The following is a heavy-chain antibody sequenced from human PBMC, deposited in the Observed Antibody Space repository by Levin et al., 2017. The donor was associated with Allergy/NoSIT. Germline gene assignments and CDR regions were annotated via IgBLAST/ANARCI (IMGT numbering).Heavy chain of an antibody. V-gene: IGHV4-39*01. J-gene: IGHJ3*02. CDR3: ARHRRLNAFDI. CDR1: GGSISSSSYY. Sequence: PSETLSLTCTVSGGSISSSSYYWGWIRQPPGKGLEWIGSIYYSGSTYYNPSLKSRVTISVDTSKNQFSLKLSSVTAADTAVYYCARHRRLNAFDIWGQGTMVTVSS. CDR2: IYYSGST.